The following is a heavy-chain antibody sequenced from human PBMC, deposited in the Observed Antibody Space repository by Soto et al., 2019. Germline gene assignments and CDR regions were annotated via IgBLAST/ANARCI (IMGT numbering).Heavy chain of an antibody. CDR1: GYTFTAYS. J-gene: IGHJ6*02. Sequence: QAPLVQSGAEVKKPGASVNISCKASGYTFTAYSMHWVRQAPGQGLEWLGRINIGTGDTEYSQKFRGRVMIARDTSATTGYLEVSSLRSEDTAVYFCGTVVARIYGMDVWGQGTTVNVSS. V-gene: IGHV1-3*04. CDR3: GTVVARIYGMDV. D-gene: IGHD5-12*01. CDR2: INIGTGDT.